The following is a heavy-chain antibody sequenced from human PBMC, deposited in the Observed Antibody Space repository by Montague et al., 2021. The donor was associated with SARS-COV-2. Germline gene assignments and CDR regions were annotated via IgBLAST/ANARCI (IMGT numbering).Heavy chain of an antibody. Sequence: SETLSLTCALSGDSVSSRKWWAWVRQSPMKGLEWIGEVSRTGITTFNPSLRSRATISLDVSKNLFSLNLTSVTAADTALYYCARGITLGMDVWGRGTTVTVSS. CDR1: GDSVSSRKW. CDR3: ARGITLGMDV. CDR2: VSRTGIT. V-gene: IGHV4-4*02. J-gene: IGHJ6*02.